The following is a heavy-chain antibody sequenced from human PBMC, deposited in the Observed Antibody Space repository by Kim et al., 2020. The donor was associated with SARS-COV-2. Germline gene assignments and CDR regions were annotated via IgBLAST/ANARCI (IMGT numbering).Heavy chain of an antibody. Sequence: RFTISRDNSKNTLYLQMNSLRAEDTAVYYCAKDLAYYDILTGYFPYHFDYWGQGTLVTVSS. J-gene: IGHJ4*02. D-gene: IGHD3-9*01. CDR3: AKDLAYYDILTGYFPYHFDY. V-gene: IGHV3-23*01.